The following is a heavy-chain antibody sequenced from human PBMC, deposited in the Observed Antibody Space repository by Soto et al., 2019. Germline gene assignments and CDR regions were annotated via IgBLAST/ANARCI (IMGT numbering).Heavy chain of an antibody. D-gene: IGHD2-15*01. CDR1: GYTFTSYY. CDR3: ARGFLGQLLRECTPNDVFDI. CDR2: INPSGGST. Sequence: ASVKVSCKASGYTFTSYYMHWVRQAPGQGLEWMGIINPSGGSTSYAQKFQGRVTMTRDTSTSTVYMELSSLRSEDTAVYYCARGFLGQLLRECTPNDVFDIWGQGTMVTVSS. V-gene: IGHV1-46*01. J-gene: IGHJ3*02.